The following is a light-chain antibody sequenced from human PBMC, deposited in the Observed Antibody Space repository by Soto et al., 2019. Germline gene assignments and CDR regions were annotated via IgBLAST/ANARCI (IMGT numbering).Light chain of an antibody. CDR3: QQYNNWPRT. CDR1: QSVSSN. CDR2: GAS. V-gene: IGKV3-15*01. J-gene: IGKJ1*01. Sequence: EIVTTQSPVALAVSPGGRAARSCRASQSVSSNLAWYQQKPGQAPRLLIYGASTRATGIPARFSGSGSGTEFTLTISSLQSEDFAVYYCQQYNNWPRTFGQGTKVDIK.